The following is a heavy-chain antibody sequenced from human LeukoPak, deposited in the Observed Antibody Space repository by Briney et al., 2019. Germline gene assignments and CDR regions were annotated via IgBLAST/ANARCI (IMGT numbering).Heavy chain of an antibody. CDR3: ARENYYDSSGFAYYYGMDV. CDR2: IYYSGST. Sequence: SETLSLTCTASGGSISSYYWSWIRQPPGKGLEWIGYIYYSGSTNYNPSLKSRVTISVDTSKNQFSLKLSSVTAADTAVYYCARENYYDSSGFAYYYGMDVWGQGTTVTVSS. J-gene: IGHJ6*02. CDR1: GGSISSYY. D-gene: IGHD3-22*01. V-gene: IGHV4-59*01.